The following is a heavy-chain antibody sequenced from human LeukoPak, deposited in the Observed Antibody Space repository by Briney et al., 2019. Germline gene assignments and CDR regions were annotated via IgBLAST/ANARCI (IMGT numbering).Heavy chain of an antibody. CDR3: AREVDSVYDGLRRSACFDL. D-gene: IGHD5/OR15-5a*01. V-gene: IGHV1-2*02. J-gene: IGHJ2*01. Sequence: ASVKVSCKASGYTFIGYYIHWVRQAPGQGLQWMGWINNDNGGTNYAQKFQGRVTMTRDTSMSTAYMELSSLISDDTAMYYCAREVDSVYDGLRRSACFDLWGRGTLVTVSS. CDR1: GYTFIGYY. CDR2: INNDNGGT.